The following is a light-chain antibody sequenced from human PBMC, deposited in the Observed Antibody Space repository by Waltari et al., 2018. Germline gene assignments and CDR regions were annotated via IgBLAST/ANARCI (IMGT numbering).Light chain of an antibody. V-gene: IGKV3-20*01. J-gene: IGKJ2*01. CDR3: QQYGSSILYT. CDR2: GAS. Sequence: RSSQSRTKRYLAWYQQKPGQAPRLVIYGASSRAPGIPNRFSGSGSGTDFTLTISRLEPEDFAVYYCQQYGSSILYTFGQGTKLEIK. CDR1: QSRTKRY.